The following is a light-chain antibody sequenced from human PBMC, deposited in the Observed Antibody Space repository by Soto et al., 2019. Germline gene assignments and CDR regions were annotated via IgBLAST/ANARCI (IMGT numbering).Light chain of an antibody. CDR3: CSYAGGTSVV. Sequence: QSALTQPASVSGSPGQSITISCTGTSSDVGSYNLVSWYQQHTGKAPKLMIYEDIERPSGVSNRFSGSKSGNTASLTISGLQTEDEADYYCCSYAGGTSVVFGGGTKVTVL. CDR2: EDI. V-gene: IGLV2-23*01. J-gene: IGLJ2*01. CDR1: SSDVGSYNL.